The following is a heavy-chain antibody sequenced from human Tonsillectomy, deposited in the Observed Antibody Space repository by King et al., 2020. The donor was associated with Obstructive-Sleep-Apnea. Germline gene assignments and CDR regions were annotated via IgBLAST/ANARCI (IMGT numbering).Heavy chain of an antibody. CDR1: GGSIRNGDYY. Sequence: QLQESGPGLVKPSQTLSLTCSVSGGSIRNGDYYWSWIRQPPGKGLEWIGYIYNSGSTYYNPSHNPSLKSRFTILVDTSKNQFSLHLSSVAAADTAVFYCARLLRRDWYFDLWGRGTLVTVSS. CDR2: IYNSGST. CDR3: ARLLRRDWYFDL. J-gene: IGHJ2*01. V-gene: IGHV4-30-4*01. D-gene: IGHD3-3*01.